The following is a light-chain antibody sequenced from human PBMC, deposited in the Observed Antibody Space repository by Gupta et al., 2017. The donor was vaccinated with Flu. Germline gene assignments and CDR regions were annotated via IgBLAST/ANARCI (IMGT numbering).Light chain of an antibody. Sequence: EIVMTQSPGTLSVSPGERATLSCRASQSVSSNLAWYQQKRGQAPRLLIYGASTRATGIPGRFSGSGSGTEFTLTISSLQSEDFTVYYCQQNDNWPLTFGGGTKVEI. CDR2: GAS. J-gene: IGKJ4*01. CDR3: QQNDNWPLT. V-gene: IGKV3-15*01. CDR1: QSVSSN.